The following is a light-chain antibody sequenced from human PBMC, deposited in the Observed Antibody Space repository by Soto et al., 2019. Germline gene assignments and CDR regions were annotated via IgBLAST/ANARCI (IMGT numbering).Light chain of an antibody. CDR3: CSYAGSHTPWV. Sequence: QSVLTQPASVSGSPGQSITISCTGTSRDIGAYNYVSWYLQHPGKAPKLMIYEVVNRPSGISNRFSGSKSGNTASLTISGLQAEDEADYHCCSYAGSHTPWVFGGGTKLTVL. CDR2: EVV. V-gene: IGLV2-14*01. CDR1: SRDIGAYNY. J-gene: IGLJ3*02.